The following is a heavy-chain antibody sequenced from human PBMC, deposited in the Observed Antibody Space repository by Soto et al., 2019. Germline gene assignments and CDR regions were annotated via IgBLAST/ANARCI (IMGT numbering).Heavy chain of an antibody. CDR3: AGGGGYHKSSYWYGMAG. Sequence: QVQLVQSGAEVKKPGSSVKVSCKASGGTFSTYSISWVRQAPGQGLEWMGGSPPIFGTSKYAQNFQGRVTSPGAESTWTAYVELSSLRSYVTAVYYCAGGGGYHKSSYWYGMAGWRQGTRVTASS. D-gene: IGHD6-13*01. CDR2: SPPIFGTS. V-gene: IGHV1-69*01. J-gene: IGHJ6*01. CDR1: GGTFSTYS.